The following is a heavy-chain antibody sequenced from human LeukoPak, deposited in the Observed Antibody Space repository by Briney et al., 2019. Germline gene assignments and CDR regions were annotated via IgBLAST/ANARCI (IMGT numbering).Heavy chain of an antibody. D-gene: IGHD1-26*01. CDR2: ISYDGSNK. Sequence: GGSLRLSCAASGFTFSEYDMRWGRQPPGRGLGWGSVISYDGSNKYHTDSVKGRFTTSRDNSKNTLYLQMNSLRAEDTAVYYCAKDTRGIGYSTSSSYGMDVWGQGTTVTVSS. CDR1: GFTFSEYD. CDR3: AKDTRGIGYSTSSSYGMDV. J-gene: IGHJ6*02. V-gene: IGHV3-30*18.